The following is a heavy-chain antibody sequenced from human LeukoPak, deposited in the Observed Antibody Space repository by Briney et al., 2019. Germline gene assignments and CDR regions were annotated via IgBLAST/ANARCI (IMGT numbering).Heavy chain of an antibody. CDR2: INPNSGGT. CDR3: ARDPMPDYSDPFDAFDI. J-gene: IGHJ3*02. V-gene: IGHV1-2*02. CDR1: GYTFTGYY. D-gene: IGHD4-11*01. Sequence: ASVKVSCKASGYTFTGYYMHWVRQAPGQGLEWMGWINPNSGGTNYAQKFQGRVTMTRDTSISTAYMELSRLRSDDTAVYYCARDPMPDYSDPFDAFDIWGQGTMVTVSS.